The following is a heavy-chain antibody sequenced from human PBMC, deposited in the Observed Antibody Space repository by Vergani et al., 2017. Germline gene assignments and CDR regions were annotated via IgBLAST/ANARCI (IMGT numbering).Heavy chain of an antibody. CDR1: GGSISSSTYY. V-gene: IGHV4-39*01. CDR3: ARQARYYYDSSGDFDY. J-gene: IGHJ4*02. CDR2: IYYSGST. D-gene: IGHD3-22*01. Sequence: QLQLQESGPGLVKPSETLSLTCTVSGGSISSSTYYWGWIRPPPGKGLEWIGSIYYSGSTYYNPSLKSRVTISVDTSKNQFSLKLSSVTAADTAVYYCARQARYYYDSSGDFDYWGQGTLVTVSS.